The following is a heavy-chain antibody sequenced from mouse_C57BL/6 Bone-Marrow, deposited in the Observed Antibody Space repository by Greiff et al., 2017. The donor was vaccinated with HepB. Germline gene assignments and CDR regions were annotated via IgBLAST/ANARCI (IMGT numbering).Heavy chain of an antibody. J-gene: IGHJ3*01. Sequence: EVQLQQSGPELVKPGASVKISCKASGYTFTDYYMNWVKQSHGKSLEWIGDINPNNGGTSYNQKFKGKATLTVDKSSSTAYMELRSLTSEDSEVYYCARRRYDYGFAYWGQGTLVTVSA. CDR2: INPNNGGT. V-gene: IGHV1-26*01. D-gene: IGHD2-4*01. CDR1: GYTFTDYY. CDR3: ARRRYDYGFAY.